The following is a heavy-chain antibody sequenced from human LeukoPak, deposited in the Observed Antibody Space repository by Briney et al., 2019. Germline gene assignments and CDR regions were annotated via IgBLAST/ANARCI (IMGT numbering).Heavy chain of an antibody. CDR2: LNPNSGGT. J-gene: IGHJ3*02. Sequence: GASVKVSCKASGYTFSGYYMHWVRRAPGQGLEWLGWLNPNSGGTNYPQKFQGRVTMTRDTSISTAYMELSRLRSDDTAVYYCARDWIPGSFDAFDIWGQGTMVTVSS. D-gene: IGHD2-2*03. CDR3: ARDWIPGSFDAFDI. CDR1: GYTFSGYY. V-gene: IGHV1-2*02.